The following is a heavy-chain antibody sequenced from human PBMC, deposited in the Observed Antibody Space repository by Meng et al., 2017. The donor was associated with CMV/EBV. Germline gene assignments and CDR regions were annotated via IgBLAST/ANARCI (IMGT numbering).Heavy chain of an antibody. D-gene: IGHD3-22*01. V-gene: IGHV3-30-3*01. J-gene: IGHJ6*02. CDR3: ARDREYYDSSGRAPYYYYGMDV. CDR2: ISYDGSNK. Sequence: GGSLRLSCAASGFTFSSYAMHWVRQAPGKGLEWVAVISYDGSNKYYADSVKGRFTISRDNSKNTLYLQMNSLRAEDTAVYYCARDREYYDSSGRAPYYYYGMDVWGQGTTVTVSS. CDR1: GFTFSSYA.